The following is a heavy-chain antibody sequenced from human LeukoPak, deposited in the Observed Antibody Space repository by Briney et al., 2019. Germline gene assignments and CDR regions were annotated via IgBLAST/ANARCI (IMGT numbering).Heavy chain of an antibody. V-gene: IGHV4-34*01. J-gene: IGHJ5*02. Sequence: SETLSLTCAVYGGSFSGYYWSWIRQPPGKGLEWIGEINHSGSTNYNPSLKSRVTISVDTSKNQFSLKLSSVTAADTAVYYCARGPRYYYGSGSYYTSEKNRLTLNWFDPWGQGTLVTVSS. CDR2: INHSGST. D-gene: IGHD3-10*01. CDR3: ARGPRYYYGSGSYYTSEKNRLTLNWFDP. CDR1: GGSFSGYY.